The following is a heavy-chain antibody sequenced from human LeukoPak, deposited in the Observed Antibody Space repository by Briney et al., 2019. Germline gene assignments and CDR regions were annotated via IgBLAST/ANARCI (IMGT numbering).Heavy chain of an antibody. J-gene: IGHJ3*02. D-gene: IGHD1-14*01. CDR1: GFAVSSKY. CDR2: IYTGGST. V-gene: IGHV3-66*01. CDR3: ARNLGTLATGGVALDI. Sequence: GGSLRLSCVATGFAVSSKYMSWIRQAPGKGLEWVSVIYTGGSTHYPDSVMGRFTISRDDSKNTVSLQMNSLRAEDTAVYYCARNLGTLATGGVALDIWGQGTMVTVAS.